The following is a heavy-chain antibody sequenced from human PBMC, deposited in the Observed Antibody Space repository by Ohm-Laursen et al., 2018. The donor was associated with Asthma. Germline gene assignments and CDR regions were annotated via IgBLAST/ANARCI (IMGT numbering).Heavy chain of an antibody. D-gene: IGHD4-17*01. Sequence: SLRLSCAASGFTFSSYGMHWVRQAPGRGLEWVANIKQDGSEKYYVDSVKGRFTISRDNAKSSLYLQMDSLRVEDTAIYYCARNPPVTAVTTGEYFDLWGQGTLVTVSS. CDR3: ARNPPVTAVTTGEYFDL. CDR1: GFTFSSYG. CDR2: IKQDGSEK. J-gene: IGHJ4*02. V-gene: IGHV3-7*05.